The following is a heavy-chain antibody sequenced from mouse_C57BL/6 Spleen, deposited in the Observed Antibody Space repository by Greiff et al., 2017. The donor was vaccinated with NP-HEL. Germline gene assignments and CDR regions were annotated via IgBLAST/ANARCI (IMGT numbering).Heavy chain of an antibody. Sequence: EVKLVQSEGGLVQPGSSMKLSCTASGFTFSDYYMAWVRQVPEKGLEWVANINYDGSSTYYLHSLQSSFTFSRDNAKNSVYLQMSSLKSEDTATYYCARGEDGYQGHYAMDYWGQGTSVTVSS. D-gene: IGHD2-3*01. J-gene: IGHJ4*01. V-gene: IGHV5-16*01. CDR2: INYDGSST. CDR3: ARGEDGYQGHYAMDY. CDR1: GFTFSDYY.